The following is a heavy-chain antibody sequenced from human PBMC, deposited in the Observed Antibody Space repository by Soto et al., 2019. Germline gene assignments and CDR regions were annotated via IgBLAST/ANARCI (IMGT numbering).Heavy chain of an antibody. CDR1: GGTFSSYA. CDR2: IIPIFGTA. CDR3: ARGITILGSDTYFDY. J-gene: IGHJ4*02. Sequence: QVQLVQSGAEVKKPGSSVKVSCKASGGTFSSYAISWVRQAPGQGLEWMGGIIPIFGTANYAQKFQGRVTITADKSRSTGYMELSSLRSEDTAVYYCARGITILGSDTYFDYWCQGTLVTVSS. V-gene: IGHV1-69*06. D-gene: IGHD3-3*01.